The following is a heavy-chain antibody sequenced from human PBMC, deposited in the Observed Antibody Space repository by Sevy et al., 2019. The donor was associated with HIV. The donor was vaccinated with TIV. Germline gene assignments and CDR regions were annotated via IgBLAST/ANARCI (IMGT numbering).Heavy chain of an antibody. J-gene: IGHJ6*02. CDR1: GYSFTSYC. CDR3: TRQRPSDGMDV. V-gene: IGHV5-51*01. Sequence: GESLKISCKISGYSFTSYCIGWVRQMTGKGLEWMGIFCPGDSDISYSPSFQGQVTISADKSISTVYLQWRSLKASDTAMYYCTRQRPSDGMDVWGRGTTVTVSS. CDR2: FCPGDSDI.